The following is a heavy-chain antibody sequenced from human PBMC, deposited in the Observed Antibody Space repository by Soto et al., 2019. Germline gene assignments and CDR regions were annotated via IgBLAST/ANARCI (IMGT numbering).Heavy chain of an antibody. D-gene: IGHD2-15*01. V-gene: IGHV3-7*02. CDR1: GFTFSSYW. CDR3: ARYCSGGSCYSSRGFDY. Sequence: GESLKISCAASGFTFSSYWMNWVRQAPGKGLEWVANIKQDGSERYYVDSVKGRFTISRDNAKNSLYLQMDSLRAEDTAVYYCARYCSGGSCYSSRGFDYWGQGTLVTVSS. J-gene: IGHJ4*02. CDR2: IKQDGSER.